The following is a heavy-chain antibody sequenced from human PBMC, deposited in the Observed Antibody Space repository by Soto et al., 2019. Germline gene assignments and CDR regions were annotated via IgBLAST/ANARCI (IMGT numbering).Heavy chain of an antibody. Sequence: QVQLQESGPGLVKPSQTLSLTGTVSGVSISRGGYYWSWIRQHPGKGLEWIGYIYYSGSTYYNPFLKSRVTISVDTAKNQFYLKLSSVTAADTAVYYCARVGGINWFDPWGQGTLVTVSS. CDR3: ARVGGINWFDP. J-gene: IGHJ5*02. CDR1: GVSISRGGYY. CDR2: IYYSGST. D-gene: IGHD3-16*01. V-gene: IGHV4-31*03.